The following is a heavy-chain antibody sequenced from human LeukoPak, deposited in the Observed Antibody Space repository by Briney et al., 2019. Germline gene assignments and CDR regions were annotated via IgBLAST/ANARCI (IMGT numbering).Heavy chain of an antibody. Sequence: GGSLRLSCAASGFTFSSYGMHWVRQAPGKGLEWVAVISYDGSNKYYADSVKGRFTISRDNSKNTLYLQMNSLRAEDTAVYYCAKDFTVSTNWFDPWGQGTLVTVSS. CDR1: GFTFSSYG. CDR2: ISYDGSNK. CDR3: AKDFTVSTNWFDP. J-gene: IGHJ5*02. V-gene: IGHV3-30*18. D-gene: IGHD4-17*01.